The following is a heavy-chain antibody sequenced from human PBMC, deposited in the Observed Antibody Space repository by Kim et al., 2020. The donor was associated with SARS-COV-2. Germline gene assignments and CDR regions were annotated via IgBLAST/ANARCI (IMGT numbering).Heavy chain of an antibody. D-gene: IGHD3-22*01. J-gene: IGHJ4*02. CDR2: IYYGGST. CDR1: GGSISSSSYY. CDR3: AGHIIGVVVVEYCFDY. V-gene: IGHV4-39*01. Sequence: SETLSLTCTVSGGSISSSSYYWGWIRQPPGRGLEWIGSIYYGGSTYYNPPLKRRVTISVDTSKNQFSLQLSSVTAAATAVYYCAGHIIGVVVVEYCFDYWGQGTLVTVSS.